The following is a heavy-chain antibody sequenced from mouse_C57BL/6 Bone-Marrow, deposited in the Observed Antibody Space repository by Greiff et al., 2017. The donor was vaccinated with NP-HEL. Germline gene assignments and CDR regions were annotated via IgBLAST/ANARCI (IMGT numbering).Heavy chain of an antibody. CDR3: ARLYYFDY. J-gene: IGHJ2*01. Sequence: VKLMESGAELARPGASVKLSCKASGYTFTSYGISWVKQRTGQGLEWIGEIYPRSGNTYYNEKFKGKATLTAEKSSSTAYMELRSLTSEDSAVYFCARLYYFDYWGQGTTLTVSS. CDR2: IYPRSGNT. CDR1: GYTFTSYG. V-gene: IGHV1-81*01.